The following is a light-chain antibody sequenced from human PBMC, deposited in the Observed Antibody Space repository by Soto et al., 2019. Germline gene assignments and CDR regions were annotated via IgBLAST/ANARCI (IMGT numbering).Light chain of an antibody. CDR1: HDIGNS. CDR2: DAY. J-gene: IGKJ3*01. CDR3: QKSDHLPL. Sequence: DIQMTQWPPSLSSSXPDQVTIACQASHDIGNSLNWYQDKPGQPPKLVIYDAYNLETGVPSTFSGNGYGTDFTFTISSLRPEDIATYYCQKSDHLPLFGPGTKVDIK. V-gene: IGKV1-33*01.